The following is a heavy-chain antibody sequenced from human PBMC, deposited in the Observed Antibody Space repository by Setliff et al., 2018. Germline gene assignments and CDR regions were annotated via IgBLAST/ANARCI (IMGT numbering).Heavy chain of an antibody. Sequence: PSETLSLTCTVSGGSISSGSYYWSWIRQPAGKGLEWVGHIYTSGSTNYNPSLKSRVTISVDTSKNQFSLKLSSVTAADTAVYYCVRYSYGYAWLDPWGQGIPVTVSS. CDR2: IYTSGST. J-gene: IGHJ5*02. CDR1: GGSISSGSYY. D-gene: IGHD5-18*01. V-gene: IGHV4-61*09. CDR3: VRYSYGYAWLDP.